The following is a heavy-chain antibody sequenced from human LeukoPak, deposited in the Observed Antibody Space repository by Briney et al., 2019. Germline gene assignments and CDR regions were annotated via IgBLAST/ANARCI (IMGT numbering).Heavy chain of an antibody. D-gene: IGHD3-9*01. J-gene: IGHJ6*03. CDR1: GFTFSSYA. CDR2: ITPIFGTA. V-gene: IGHV1-69*01. Sequence: GGSLRLSCAASGFTFSSYAISWVRQAPGQGLEWMGGITPIFGTANYAQKFQGRVTITADESTSTAYMELSSLRSEDTAVYYCASGLVVRRYYYCLLITDYYYYYYMDVWGKGTTVTISS. CDR3: ASGLVVRRYYYCLLITDYYYYYYMDV.